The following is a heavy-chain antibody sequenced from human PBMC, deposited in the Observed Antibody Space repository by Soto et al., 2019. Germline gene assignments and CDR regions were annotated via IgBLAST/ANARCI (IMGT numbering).Heavy chain of an antibody. D-gene: IGHD3-16*01. J-gene: IGHJ4*02. Sequence: GGSLRLSCAASGFTFSDYWMHWVRQVPGKGLVWVSRISGDASSTSYADSVKARFTISRDNAKNTLYVQMNSLRAEDTAVYYCARGLGHSAQDYWGQGTPVTVSS. CDR3: ARGLGHSAQDY. CDR1: GFTFSDYW. CDR2: ISGDASST. V-gene: IGHV3-74*01.